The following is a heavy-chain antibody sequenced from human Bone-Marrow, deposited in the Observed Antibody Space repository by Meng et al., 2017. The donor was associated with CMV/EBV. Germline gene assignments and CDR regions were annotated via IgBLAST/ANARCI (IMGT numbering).Heavy chain of an antibody. V-gene: IGHV3-30*04. D-gene: IGHD3-22*01. CDR3: ARDTPSSSGYHNWFDP. Sequence: GESLKISCAASGFTFSSYAMHWARQAPGKGLEWVAVISYDGSNKYYADSVKGRFTISRDNSKNTLYLQMNSLRAEDTAVYYCARDTPSSSGYHNWFDPWGQGTLVTVSS. CDR2: ISYDGSNK. J-gene: IGHJ5*02. CDR1: GFTFSSYA.